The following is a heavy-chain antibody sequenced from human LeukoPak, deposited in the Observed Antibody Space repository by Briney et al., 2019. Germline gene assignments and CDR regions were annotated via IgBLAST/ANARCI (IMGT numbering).Heavy chain of an antibody. V-gene: IGHV5-51*01. Sequence: GESLKISCKGSGYSFTSYWIGWVRQMPGKGLEWMGIIYPGDSDTRYSPSFQGQVTISADKSISTAYLQWSSLKASDTATYYCARLLLWFGELPYGMDVWGKGTTVTVSS. D-gene: IGHD3-10*01. CDR1: GYSFTSYW. CDR3: ARLLLWFGELPYGMDV. J-gene: IGHJ6*04. CDR2: IYPGDSDT.